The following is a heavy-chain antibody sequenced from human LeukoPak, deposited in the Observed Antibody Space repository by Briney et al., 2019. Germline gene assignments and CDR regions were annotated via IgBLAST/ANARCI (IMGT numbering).Heavy chain of an antibody. D-gene: IGHD6-6*01. CDR2: IIPILGIA. CDR3: AKGASIAARPYPFDY. J-gene: IGHJ4*02. CDR1: GGTFSSYA. V-gene: IGHV1-69*04. Sequence: SVKVSCKASGGTFSSYAISWVRQAPGQGLEWMGRIIPILGIANYAQKFQGRVTITADKSTSTAYMELNSLRAEDTAVYYCAKGASIAARPYPFDYWGQGTLVTVSS.